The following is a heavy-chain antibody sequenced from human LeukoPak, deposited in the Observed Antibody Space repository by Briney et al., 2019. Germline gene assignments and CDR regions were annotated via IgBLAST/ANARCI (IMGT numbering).Heavy chain of an antibody. V-gene: IGHV4-39*01. CDR3: ASLAVAGLSEGY. J-gene: IGHJ4*02. CDR2: IYSSGST. CDR1: GGSISSDSYY. Sequence: SETLSLTCTVSGGSISSDSYYWAWIRQPPGKGLEWIASIYSSGSTYYNPSLKSRVTISVDTSRNQFSLKLNSVTAADTAVYYCASLAVAGLSEGYWGQGTLVIVSS. D-gene: IGHD6-19*01.